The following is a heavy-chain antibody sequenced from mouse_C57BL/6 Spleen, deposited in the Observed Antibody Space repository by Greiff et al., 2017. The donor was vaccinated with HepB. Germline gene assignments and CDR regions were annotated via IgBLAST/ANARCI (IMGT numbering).Heavy chain of an antibody. CDR2: IWSGGST. CDR1: GFSLTSYG. V-gene: IGHV2-2*01. Sequence: VQLQQSGPGLVQPSQSLSITCTVSGFSLTSYGVHWVRQSPGKGLEWLGVIWSGGSTDYNAAFISRLSISKDNSKSQVFFKMNSLQADDTARYYCARNWDYWGKGTLVTVAA. D-gene: IGHD4-1*01. J-gene: IGHJ3*01. CDR3: ARNWDY.